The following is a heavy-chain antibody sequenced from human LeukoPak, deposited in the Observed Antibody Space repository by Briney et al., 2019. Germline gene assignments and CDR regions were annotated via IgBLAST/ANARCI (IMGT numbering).Heavy chain of an antibody. CDR2: ISYDGSNK. Sequence: PSGGSLRLSCAASGFTFSSYAMHWVRQAPGKGLEWVAVISYDGSNKYYADSVKGRFTISRDNSKNTLYLQMNSLRAEDTAVYYCARDLYYYDSSGYYLLDYWGQGTLVTVSS. CDR1: GFTFSSYA. D-gene: IGHD3-22*01. V-gene: IGHV3-30*01. J-gene: IGHJ4*02. CDR3: ARDLYYYDSSGYYLLDY.